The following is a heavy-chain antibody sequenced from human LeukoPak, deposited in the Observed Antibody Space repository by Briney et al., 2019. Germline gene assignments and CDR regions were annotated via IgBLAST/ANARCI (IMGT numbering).Heavy chain of an antibody. CDR3: AKVDTVLGRPFDP. V-gene: IGHV3-23*01. D-gene: IGHD5-18*01. CDR2: ISGSGSST. J-gene: IGHJ5*02. CDR1: GFTFSSYT. Sequence: GGSLRLSCAASGFTFSSYTMSWVRQAPGKGLEWVSAISGSGSSTYYADSVKGRFTISRDNSKNTLYLQMNSLRADDTAVYYCAKVDTVLGRPFDPWGQGTLVTGSS.